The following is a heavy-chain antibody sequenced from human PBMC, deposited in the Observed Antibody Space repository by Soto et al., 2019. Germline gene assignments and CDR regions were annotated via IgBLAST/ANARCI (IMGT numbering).Heavy chain of an antibody. CDR3: ATGGARVFYAIHS. CDR2: ISDDGSNR. V-gene: IGHV3-30-3*01. Sequence: QMQLVESGGGVVQPGRSLRLSCAASGFTFSSYAMHWVRQAPGKGLEGVAVISDDGSNRYYAESVKGRFTISRDNSKNTLYLQMNSLRAEDTAVYYCATGGARVFYAIHSWGRVILVTVSS. CDR1: GFTFSSYA. D-gene: IGHD2-15*01. J-gene: IGHJ4*02.